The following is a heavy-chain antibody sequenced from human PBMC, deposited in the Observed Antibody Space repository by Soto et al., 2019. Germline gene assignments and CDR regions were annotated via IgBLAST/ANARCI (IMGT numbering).Heavy chain of an antibody. CDR3: ASAGCTVTSDS. CDR2: IYYDGSSK. V-gene: IGHV3-33*01. Sequence: QVQLVESGGGVVQPGRSLRLSCAASGFAFSAYGMHWVRQAPGKGVEWVAMIYYDGSSKYYADSVKGRFTISRDNSKNALYLQMSSLRAEDTALSSFASAGCTVTSDSWGQATLVTVSS. CDR1: GFAFSAYG. J-gene: IGHJ4*02. D-gene: IGHD4-17*01.